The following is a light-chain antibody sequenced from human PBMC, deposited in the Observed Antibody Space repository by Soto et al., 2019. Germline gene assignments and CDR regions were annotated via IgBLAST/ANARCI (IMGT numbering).Light chain of an antibody. J-gene: IGKJ5*01. CDR2: RTS. V-gene: IGKV3-15*01. Sequence: EIVMTQSPATLSVSPGERATLSCRASQSISSNLAWYQQKPGQAPRLLMFRTSSRATGFPDRFSGSGSGTDFTLTISRLEPEDFALYYCQQYAVPITFGQGTRLEI. CDR1: QSISSN. CDR3: QQYAVPIT.